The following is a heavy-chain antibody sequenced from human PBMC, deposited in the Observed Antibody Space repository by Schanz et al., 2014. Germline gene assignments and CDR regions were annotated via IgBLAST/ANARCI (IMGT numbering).Heavy chain of an antibody. CDR3: ARKVVATIGGYYDN. CDR1: GFTFSSYA. V-gene: IGHV3-23*01. CDR2: ISGGGGTT. Sequence: EVQLLESGGGLVQPGGSLRLSCTASGFTFSSYAMSWVRQAPGKGLEWVSAISGGGGTTYYADSVKGRFTISRDNTKNSLFLQLNSLRADDTAVYYCARKVVATIGGYYDNWGQGTLVIVSS. J-gene: IGHJ4*02. D-gene: IGHD5-12*01.